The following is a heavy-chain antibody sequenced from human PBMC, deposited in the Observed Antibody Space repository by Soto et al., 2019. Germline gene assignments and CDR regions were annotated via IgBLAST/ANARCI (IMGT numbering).Heavy chain of an antibody. J-gene: IGHJ4*02. CDR3: ARDRGVGIAAADN. CDR1: GFTFSRYA. CDR2: ITGSGDTT. V-gene: IGHV3-23*01. Sequence: GGSLRLSCVASGFTFSRYAMSWVRQAPGKGQEWVSAITGSGDTTYYADSVKGRFTISRDNPKNSLYLQMNSLRAEDTAVYYSARDRGVGIAAADNWGQGTLVTVSS. D-gene: IGHD6-13*01.